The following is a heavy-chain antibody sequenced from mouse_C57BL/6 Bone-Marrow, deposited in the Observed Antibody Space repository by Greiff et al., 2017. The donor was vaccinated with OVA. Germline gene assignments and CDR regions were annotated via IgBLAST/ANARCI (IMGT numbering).Heavy chain of an antibody. Sequence: QVQLQQSGPELVKPGASVKISCKASGYTFTDYYINWVKQRPGQGLAWIGWIYPGSGNTKYNEKFKGKATLTVDTSSSTAYMQLSSLTSEDSAVYFCARIKLYGNLFYYWGQGATLTVSS. V-gene: IGHV1-84*01. CDR3: ARIKLYGNLFYY. D-gene: IGHD2-1*01. CDR2: IYPGSGNT. CDR1: GYTFTDYY. J-gene: IGHJ2*01.